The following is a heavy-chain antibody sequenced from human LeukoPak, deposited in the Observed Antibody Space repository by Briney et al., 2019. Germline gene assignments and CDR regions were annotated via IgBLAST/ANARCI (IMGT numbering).Heavy chain of an antibody. Sequence: SGGSLRLSCAASGFTFSAFWMSWVRQGPGKGLEWVASIKPDGSDSHHADSVMGRFTISRDNAKNLLYLQMNSLSAEDTAVYYCARLFGGVTTFDYWGQGALVTVSS. CDR3: ARLFGGVTTFDY. D-gene: IGHD4-17*01. V-gene: IGHV3-7*01. CDR2: IKPDGSDS. J-gene: IGHJ4*02. CDR1: GFTFSAFW.